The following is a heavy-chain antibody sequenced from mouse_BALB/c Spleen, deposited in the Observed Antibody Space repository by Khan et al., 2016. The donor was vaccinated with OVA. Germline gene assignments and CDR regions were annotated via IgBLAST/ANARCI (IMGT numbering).Heavy chain of an antibody. V-gene: IGHV5-6-5*01. J-gene: IGHJ2*02. CDR3: ARVNGSSGVDY. CDR1: GFTFSRYP. D-gene: IGHD1-1*01. CDR2: IGSGGST. Sequence: EVELVESGGGLVKPGGSLKLSCAASGFTFSRYPMSWVRQTPEKRLEWVASIGSGGSTYHPDSVKGRFTIYRDNARNILFLQMSSLRSEDTAMYFCARVNGSSGVDYWGQGTSLTVSS.